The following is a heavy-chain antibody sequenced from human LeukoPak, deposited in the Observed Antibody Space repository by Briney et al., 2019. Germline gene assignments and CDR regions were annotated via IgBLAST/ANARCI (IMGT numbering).Heavy chain of an antibody. Sequence: PGRSLRLSCAASGFTFSSYAMHWVRQAPGKGLEWVAVISYDGGNKYYADSVKGRFTISRDNSKNTLYLQMNSLGAEDTAVYYCAREFSGILDYWGQGTLVTVSS. J-gene: IGHJ4*02. CDR3: AREFSGILDY. CDR1: GFTFSSYA. V-gene: IGHV3-30*04. CDR2: ISYDGGNK.